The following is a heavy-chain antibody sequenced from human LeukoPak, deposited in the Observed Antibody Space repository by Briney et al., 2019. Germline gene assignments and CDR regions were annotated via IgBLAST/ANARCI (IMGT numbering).Heavy chain of an antibody. Sequence: PSETLSLTCTVSGGSISSYYWSWIRQPPGKGLEWIGYIYYSGSTNYNPSLKSRVTISVDTSKNQFSLKLSSVTAADTAVYYCARNEALIGYGDFTFFDWGQGTLVTVSS. CDR1: GGSISSYY. V-gene: IGHV4-59*08. CDR3: ARNEALIGYGDFTFFD. CDR2: IYYSGST. D-gene: IGHD4-17*01. J-gene: IGHJ4*02.